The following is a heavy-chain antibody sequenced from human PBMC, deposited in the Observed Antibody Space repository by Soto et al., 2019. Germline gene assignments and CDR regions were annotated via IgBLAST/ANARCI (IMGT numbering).Heavy chain of an antibody. J-gene: IGHJ4*02. CDR1: GGSISSYY. CDR3: ARLDYDILTGYYSFDY. Sequence: PSETLSLTCTVSGGSISSYYWSWIRQPPGKGLEWFGFIYYSGSTNYNPSLKSRVTISVDTSKNQFSLKLSSVTAADTAFFYCARLDYDILTGYYSFDYWGQGTLVTVSS. D-gene: IGHD3-9*01. CDR2: IYYSGST. V-gene: IGHV4-59*08.